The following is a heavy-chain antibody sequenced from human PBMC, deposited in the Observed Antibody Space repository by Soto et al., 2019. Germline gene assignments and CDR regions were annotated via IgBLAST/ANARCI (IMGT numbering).Heavy chain of an antibody. D-gene: IGHD3-10*01. V-gene: IGHV4-34*01. J-gene: IGHJ6*02. Sequence: SETLSLTCAVYGGSFSGYYWGWIRQPPGKGLEWIGEINHSGSTNYNPSLKSRVTISVDTSKNQFSLKLSSVTAADTAVYYCARERFGKYYYYYYGMDVWGQGTTVTVSS. CDR3: ARERFGKYYYYYYGMDV. CDR1: GGSFSGYY. CDR2: INHSGST.